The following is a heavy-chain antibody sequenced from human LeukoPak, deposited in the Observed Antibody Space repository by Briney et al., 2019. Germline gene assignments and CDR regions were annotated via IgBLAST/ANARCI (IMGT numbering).Heavy chain of an antibody. V-gene: IGHV1-2*06. CDR1: GYTFTGYY. CDR3: ARVDYYDSSGPFDY. D-gene: IGHD3-22*01. Sequence: GASVKVSCTASGYTFTGYYMHWVRQAPGQGLEWMGRINPNSGGTNYAQKFQGRVTMTRDTSISTAYMELSRLRSDDTAVYYCARVDYYDSSGPFDYWGQGTLVTVSP. CDR2: INPNSGGT. J-gene: IGHJ4*02.